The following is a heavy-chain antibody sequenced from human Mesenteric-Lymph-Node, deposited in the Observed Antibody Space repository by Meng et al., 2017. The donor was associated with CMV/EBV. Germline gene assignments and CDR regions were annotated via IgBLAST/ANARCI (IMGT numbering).Heavy chain of an antibody. CDR1: GFIVSRNY. J-gene: IGHJ5*02. CDR2: FSVGGNT. D-gene: IGHD5-24*01. Sequence: GGSLRLSCTVSGFIVSRNYMNWVRQAPGLGLEWASVFSVGGNTYYADSAKGRFTVSRDTSKSTLYLEMNSLRAEDTAVYYCVRGGYNGDPLDLWGQGTLVTVSS. V-gene: IGHV3-53*01. CDR3: VRGGYNGDPLDL.